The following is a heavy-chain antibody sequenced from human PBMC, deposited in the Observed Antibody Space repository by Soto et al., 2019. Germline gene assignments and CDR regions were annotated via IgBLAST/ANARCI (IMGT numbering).Heavy chain of an antibody. J-gene: IGHJ4*02. CDR3: AGRGDGSGSLDY. D-gene: IGHD3-10*01. CDR1: GGSISSSSW. V-gene: IGHV4-4*03. CDR2: IYHSGTT. Sequence: QVQLQESGPGLVKPPGTLSLTCAVSGGSISSSSWWSWVRLPPGKGLEWIGEIYHSGTTNYSPSLKSRVTMSVDKSKNQFSLKLSSVTAADTAVYYCAGRGDGSGSLDYWGQGTLVTVSS.